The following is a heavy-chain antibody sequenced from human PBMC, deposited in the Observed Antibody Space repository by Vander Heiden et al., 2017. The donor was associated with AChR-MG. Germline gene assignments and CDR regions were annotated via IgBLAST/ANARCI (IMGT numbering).Heavy chain of an antibody. CDR3: ALAKWPWGRFDP. J-gene: IGHJ5*02. CDR1: GHPLNGYH. CDR2: INPNSGGT. Sequence: QVQLAQVGAEVKKPGASVKVSCTPSGHPLNGYHMHWVGQAPGQGLKWMGWINPNSGGTNYAQKFQGRVTMTRDTSISTAYMELSRLRSDDTAVYYCALAKWPWGRFDPWGQGTLVTVSS. D-gene: IGHD3-16*01. V-gene: IGHV1-2*02.